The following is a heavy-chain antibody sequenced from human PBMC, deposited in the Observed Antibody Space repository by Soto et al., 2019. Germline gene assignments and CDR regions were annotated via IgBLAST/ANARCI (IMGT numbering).Heavy chain of an antibody. Sequence: EVQLVESGGGLTQPGGSLRLSCVVSGFIVSRSHMMWVLQSPGKGLEGVSVIYNHGQINYVDPVKGRFTIARDNSKNPIYLQMNSLKVEDTAVYYCVRVTGAERHWGQGARVPVSS. CDR2: IYNHGQI. D-gene: IGHD7-27*01. CDR3: VRVTGAERH. CDR1: GFIVSRSH. J-gene: IGHJ4*02. V-gene: IGHV3-53*01.